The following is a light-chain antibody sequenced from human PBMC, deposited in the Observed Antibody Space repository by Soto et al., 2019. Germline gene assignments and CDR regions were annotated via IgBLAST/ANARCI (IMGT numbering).Light chain of an antibody. CDR1: QSVSSN. Sequence: EIVMTQSPATLSVSPGERATLSCRASQSVSSNLAWYQQKPGQAPRLLIYGASTRATGIPARFSGSGSGTEFTFTISSLQSEDFAVYYCQKYNNWPPWTFGQGNKVEIK. CDR2: GAS. V-gene: IGKV3-15*01. CDR3: QKYNNWPPWT. J-gene: IGKJ1*01.